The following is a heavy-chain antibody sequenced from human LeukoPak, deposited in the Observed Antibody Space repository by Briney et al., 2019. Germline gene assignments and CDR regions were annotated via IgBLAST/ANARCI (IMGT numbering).Heavy chain of an antibody. D-gene: IGHD1-26*01. J-gene: IGHJ3*02. CDR2: LNWNGGRT. CDR3: AKDRSFIGLDI. CDR1: GFKFDDHG. Sequence: GGSLRLSCAASGFKFDDHGMSWVRQVPGKGLEWVSGLNWNGGRTGHADSVKGRFTISRDNAKNSLYLQMNSLRAEDTAFYYCAKDRSFIGLDIWGQGTMVIVSS. V-gene: IGHV3-20*04.